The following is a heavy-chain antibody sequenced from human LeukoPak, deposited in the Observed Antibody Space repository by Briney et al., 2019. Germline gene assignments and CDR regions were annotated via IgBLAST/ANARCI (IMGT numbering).Heavy chain of an antibody. CDR2: IYTSGST. CDR1: GGSISSYY. V-gene: IGHV4-4*08. D-gene: IGHD1-7*01. CDR3: AREQYNWNYKGDAFDI. Sequence: SETLSLTCTVSGGSISSYYWSWIRQSPGKGLEWIGRIYTSGSTNYNPSLKSRVTISVDTSKNQFSLKLSSVTAADTAVYYCAREQYNWNYKGDAFDIWGQGTMVTVSS. J-gene: IGHJ3*02.